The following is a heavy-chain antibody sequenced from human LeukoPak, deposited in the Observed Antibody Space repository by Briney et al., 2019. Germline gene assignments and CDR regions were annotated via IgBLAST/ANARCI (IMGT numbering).Heavy chain of an antibody. D-gene: IGHD3-22*01. CDR2: ISGSGGST. Sequence: GGSLRLSCAASGFTFSSYAMSWVRQAPGKGLEWVSTISGSGGSTYYADSVKGRSTISRDNSKNTLYLQMNSLRAEDTAVYYCAKVLRTYYYDSSGYYYYYYMDVWGKGTTVTVSS. CDR3: AKVLRTYYYDSSGYYYYYYMDV. CDR1: GFTFSSYA. V-gene: IGHV3-23*01. J-gene: IGHJ6*03.